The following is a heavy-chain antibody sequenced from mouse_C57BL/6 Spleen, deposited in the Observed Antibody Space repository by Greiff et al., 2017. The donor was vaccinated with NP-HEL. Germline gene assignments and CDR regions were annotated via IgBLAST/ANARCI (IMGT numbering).Heavy chain of an antibody. J-gene: IGHJ1*03. CDR2: ISSGGDYI. Sequence: EVKVVESGEGLVKSGGSLKLSCAASGFTFSSYAMSWVRQTPEKRLEWVAYISSGGDYIYYADTVKGRFTISRDNARNTLYLQMSSLKSEDTAMYYCTRVYYYGSSYFWYFDVWGTGTTVTVSS. CDR3: TRVYYYGSSYFWYFDV. CDR1: GFTFSSYA. V-gene: IGHV5-9-1*02. D-gene: IGHD1-1*01.